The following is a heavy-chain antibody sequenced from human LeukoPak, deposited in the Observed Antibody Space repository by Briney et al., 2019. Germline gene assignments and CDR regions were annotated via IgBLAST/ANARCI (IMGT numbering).Heavy chain of an antibody. CDR2: ISGSGGST. CDR1: GFTFSRYA. D-gene: IGHD2-2*03. V-gene: IGHV3-23*01. Sequence: GGSLRLSCAASGFTFSRYAMSWVRQAPGKGLEWFSVISGSGGSTYYADSVKGRFTISRDNSKNTLYLQMNSLRAEDTAVYYCAKDYLDIVVVPAALDAFDIWGQGTMVTVSS. CDR3: AKDYLDIVVVPAALDAFDI. J-gene: IGHJ3*02.